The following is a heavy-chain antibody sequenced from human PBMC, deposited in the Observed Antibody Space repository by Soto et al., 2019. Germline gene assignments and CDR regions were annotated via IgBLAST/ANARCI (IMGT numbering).Heavy chain of an antibody. V-gene: IGHV4-39*07. Sequence: SETLSLTCTVSGGSVSSGSYYWSWIRQPPGKGLEWIGEINHSGSTNYNPSLKSRVTISVDTSKNQFSLKLSSVTAADTAVYYCARGRGRILYYDFWSGYPDNWFDPWGQGTLVTVSS. CDR3: ARGRGRILYYDFWSGYPDNWFDP. J-gene: IGHJ5*02. D-gene: IGHD3-3*01. CDR1: GGSVSSGSYY. CDR2: INHSGST.